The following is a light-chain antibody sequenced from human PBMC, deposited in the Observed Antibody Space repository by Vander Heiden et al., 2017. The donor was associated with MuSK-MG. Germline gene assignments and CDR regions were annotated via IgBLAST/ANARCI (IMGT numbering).Light chain of an antibody. V-gene: IGKV4-1*01. Sequence: DIVMTQSPDSLAVSLGERATINCKSSQSVLYSSNNKNYLAWYQQKPRQPPKLLIYWASTRESGVPDRLSGSGSGTDFTLTISSLQAEDVAVYYCQQYYSTPTFGGGTKVEIK. J-gene: IGKJ4*01. CDR2: WAS. CDR1: QSVLYSSNNKNY. CDR3: QQYYSTPT.